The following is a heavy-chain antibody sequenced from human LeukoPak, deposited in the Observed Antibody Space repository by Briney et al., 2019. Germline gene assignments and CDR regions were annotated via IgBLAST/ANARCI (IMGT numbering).Heavy chain of an antibody. Sequence: GASVKVCCKASGYTFTGYYMHWVRQAPGQGLEWMGWINPNSGGTNYAQKFQGRVAMTRDTSITTGYMELSRLRSDDTAVYYCARGTSGWYYYFDYWAQGVLVTVSS. CDR2: INPNSGGT. J-gene: IGHJ4*02. V-gene: IGHV1-2*02. CDR1: GYTFTGYY. CDR3: ARGTSGWYYYFDY. D-gene: IGHD6-19*01.